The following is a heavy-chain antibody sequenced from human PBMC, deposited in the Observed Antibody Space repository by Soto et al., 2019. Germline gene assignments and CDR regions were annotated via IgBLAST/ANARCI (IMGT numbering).Heavy chain of an antibody. Sequence: QMQVVQSGPEVKKPGTSVKVSCKTSGFTISNSARQWVRQAPAERLEWVGWIIVGSANTNYAQKLQERVTISRDMSTATAYMELSSLRSDDTAVYYCAAEIYSGGDCCHFDYWGQGALVTVSS. D-gene: IGHD2-21*02. CDR2: IIVGSANT. V-gene: IGHV1-58*02. CDR3: AAEIYSGGDCCHFDY. J-gene: IGHJ4*02. CDR1: GFTISNSA.